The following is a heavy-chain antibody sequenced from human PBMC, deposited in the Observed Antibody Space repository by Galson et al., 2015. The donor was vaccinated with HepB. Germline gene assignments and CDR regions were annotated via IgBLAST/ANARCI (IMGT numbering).Heavy chain of an antibody. D-gene: IGHD2-15*01. CDR1: GFTFSSYE. V-gene: IGHV3-48*03. Sequence: SLRLSCAASGFTFSSYEMNWVRQAPGKGLEWVSYISSSGSTIYYADSVKGRFTISRDNAKNSLYLQMNSLRAEDTAVYYCARAGRRMSHNDYWGQGTLVTVSS. J-gene: IGHJ4*02. CDR3: ARAGRRMSHNDY. CDR2: ISSSGSTI.